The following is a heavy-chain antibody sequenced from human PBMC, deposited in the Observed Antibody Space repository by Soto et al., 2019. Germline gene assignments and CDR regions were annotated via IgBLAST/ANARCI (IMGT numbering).Heavy chain of an antibody. Sequence: GGSLRLSCAASGFTFSSYAMSWVRQAPGKGLEWVSAISGSGGSTYYADSVKGRFTISRDNSKNTPYLQMNSLRAEETAVYYCSKGTNVGVPAGFDYYYYMDVWGKGTTVTVSS. CDR1: GFTFSSYA. J-gene: IGHJ6*03. D-gene: IGHD2-2*01. CDR3: SKGTNVGVPAGFDYYYYMDV. V-gene: IGHV3-23*01. CDR2: ISGSGGST.